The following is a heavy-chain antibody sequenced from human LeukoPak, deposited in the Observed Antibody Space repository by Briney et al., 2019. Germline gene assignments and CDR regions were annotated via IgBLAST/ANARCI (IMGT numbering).Heavy chain of an antibody. D-gene: IGHD3-16*01. CDR3: ATSYYDYDRWDY. CDR1: GDSIRSYY. CDR2: VYYSGTT. Sequence: SETLSLTCTVSGDSIRSYYWNWIRQSPEKGLEWIGYVYYSGTTNYNPSLKSRVTISLDTSKNQFSLKLASVTAADTAVYYCATSYYDYDRWDYWGQGVLVTVSS. J-gene: IGHJ4*02. V-gene: IGHV4-59*13.